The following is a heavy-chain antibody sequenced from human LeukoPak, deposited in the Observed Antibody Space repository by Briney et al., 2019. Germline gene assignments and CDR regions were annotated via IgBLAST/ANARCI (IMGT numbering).Heavy chain of an antibody. D-gene: IGHD3-3*01. CDR3: AKDQAYYDFWSGYSNFDP. Sequence: QTGGSLRLSCAASGFTFSSYAMSWVRQAPGKGLEWVSAISGSGGSTYYADSVKGRFTISRDNSKNTLYLQVNSLRAEDTAVYYCAKDQAYYDFWSGYSNFDPWGQGTLVTVSS. J-gene: IGHJ5*02. CDR1: GFTFSSYA. V-gene: IGHV3-23*01. CDR2: ISGSGGST.